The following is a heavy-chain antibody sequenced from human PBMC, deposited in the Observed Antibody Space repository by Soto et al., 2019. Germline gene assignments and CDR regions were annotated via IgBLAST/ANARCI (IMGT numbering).Heavy chain of an antibody. V-gene: IGHV3-15*01. J-gene: IGHJ6*02. Sequence: LXLSCAASGFTFSNAWMSWVRHAPGKGLEWVGRIKSKTDGGTTDYAAPVKGRFTISRDDSKNTLYLQMNSLKTEDTAVYYCTTDSIFGVVTSGDYYYGMDVWGQGTTVTVSS. CDR1: GFTFSNAW. D-gene: IGHD3-3*02. CDR2: IKSKTDGGTT. CDR3: TTDSIFGVVTSGDYYYGMDV.